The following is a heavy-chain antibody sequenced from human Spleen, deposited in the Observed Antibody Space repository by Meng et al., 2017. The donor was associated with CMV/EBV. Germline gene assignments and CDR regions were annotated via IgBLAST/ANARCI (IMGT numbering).Heavy chain of an antibody. CDR1: GFTFSKYA. CDR2: IYSATSFT. J-gene: IGHJ4*02. V-gene: IGHV3-23*03. CDR3: VKGIAGTSGGVFEY. Sequence: SGFTFSKYAVGWVRQAPGKGLDWVSVIYSATSFTGYADSVRGRFTISRDDSKNTVYLQMNSLRAEDTAVYYCVKGIAGTSGGVFEYWGQGTLVTVSS. D-gene: IGHD3-10*01.